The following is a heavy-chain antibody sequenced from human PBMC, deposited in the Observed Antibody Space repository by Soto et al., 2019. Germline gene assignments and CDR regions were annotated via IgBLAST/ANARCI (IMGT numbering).Heavy chain of an antibody. CDR3: ARDLAAVAYFDY. Sequence: SETLSLTCAVYGGSFSGYYWSWIRQPPGKGLEWIGEINYSGSTNYNPSLKSRVTISVDTSKNQFSLKLSSVTAADTAVYYCARDLAAVAYFDYWGQGTLVTVSS. D-gene: IGHD6-19*01. V-gene: IGHV4-34*01. J-gene: IGHJ4*02. CDR2: INYSGST. CDR1: GGSFSGYY.